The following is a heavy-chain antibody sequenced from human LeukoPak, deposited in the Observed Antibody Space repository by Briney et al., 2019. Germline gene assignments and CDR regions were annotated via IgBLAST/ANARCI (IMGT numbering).Heavy chain of an antibody. CDR1: GGTFSSYA. Sequence: GASVKVSCKTSGGTFSSYAISWVRQAPGQGLEWMGRIIPIFGTANYAQKFQGRVTITADKSTSTAYMELSSLRSEDTAVYYCARDSRLYGDYAKPFLEPDYWGQGTLVTVSS. CDR2: IIPIFGTA. CDR3: ARDSRLYGDYAKPFLEPDY. V-gene: IGHV1-69*06. D-gene: IGHD4-17*01. J-gene: IGHJ4*02.